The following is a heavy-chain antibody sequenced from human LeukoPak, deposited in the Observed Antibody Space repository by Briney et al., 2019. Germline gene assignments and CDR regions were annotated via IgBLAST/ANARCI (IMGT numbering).Heavy chain of an antibody. CDR3: ARDGYWSAFDI. V-gene: IGHV1-46*01. CDR1: GYTFTSYY. CDR2: INPSGGST. Sequence: ASVKVSFKASGYTFTSYYMHWVRQAPGQGLEWMGIINPSGGSTSYAQKFQGRVAMTRDTSTSTVYMELSSLRSEDTAVYYCARDGYWSAFDIWGQGTMVTVSS. J-gene: IGHJ3*02. D-gene: IGHD2-2*03.